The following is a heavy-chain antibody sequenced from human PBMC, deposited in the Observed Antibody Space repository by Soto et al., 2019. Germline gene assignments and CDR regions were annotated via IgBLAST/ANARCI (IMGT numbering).Heavy chain of an antibody. CDR2: IYYSGST. V-gene: IGHV4-61*01. D-gene: IGHD4-17*01. J-gene: IGHJ4*02. CDR1: GGSVSSGSYY. Sequence: SETLSLTCTVSGGSVSSGSYYWSWIRQRPGKGLEWIGYIYYSGSTNYNPSLKSRVTISVDTSKNQFSLKLSSVTAADTAVYYCARTHYGDPDYWGQGTLVTVSS. CDR3: ARTHYGDPDY.